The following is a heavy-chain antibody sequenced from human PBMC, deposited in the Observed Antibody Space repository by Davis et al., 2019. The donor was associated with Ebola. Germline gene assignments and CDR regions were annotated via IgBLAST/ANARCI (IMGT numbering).Heavy chain of an antibody. D-gene: IGHD3-16*02. CDR2: ISYDGSNK. Sequence: GESLKISCAASGFTFSSYGMHWVRQAPGKGLEWVAVISYDGSNKYYADSVKGRFTISRDNSKNTLYLQMNSLRAEDTAVYYCASYDYVWGSYRYTLAYWGQGTLVTVSS. V-gene: IGHV3-30*03. J-gene: IGHJ4*02. CDR3: ASYDYVWGSYRYTLAY. CDR1: GFTFSSYG.